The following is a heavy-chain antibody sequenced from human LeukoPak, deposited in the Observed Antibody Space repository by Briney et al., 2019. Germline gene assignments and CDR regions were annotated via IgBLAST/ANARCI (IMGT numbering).Heavy chain of an antibody. J-gene: IGHJ4*02. CDR1: GFTVITSD. Sequence: GGSLRLSCAASGFTVITSDMTWVRQAPGKGLEWVSVLYSDGNTKYADSVQGRFTISRDNSKNTLYLEMNSLSPDDTAVYYCARGVEPLAANTLAYWGQGTLVTVSS. CDR2: LYSDGNT. D-gene: IGHD1-14*01. CDR3: ARGVEPLAANTLAY. V-gene: IGHV3-53*01.